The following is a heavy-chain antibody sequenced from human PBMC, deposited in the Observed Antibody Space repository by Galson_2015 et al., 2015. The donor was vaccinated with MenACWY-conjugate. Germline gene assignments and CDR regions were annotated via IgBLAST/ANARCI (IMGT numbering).Heavy chain of an antibody. Sequence: QSGAEVKKPGESLKISCRGSGYSITNYWIGWVRQMPGKGLEGMGIRYLVNSITKYNPSFQGQVTVSADRAISTAYLQWTSLQASDTAIYYCASAYDGNFHWGDWGQGTLVTVSS. CDR3: ASAYDGNFHWGD. J-gene: IGHJ4*02. CDR1: GYSITNYW. V-gene: IGHV5-51*01. CDR2: RYLVNSIT. D-gene: IGHD3-16*01.